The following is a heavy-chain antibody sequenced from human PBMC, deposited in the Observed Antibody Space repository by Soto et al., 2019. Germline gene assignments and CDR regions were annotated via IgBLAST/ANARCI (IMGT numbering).Heavy chain of an antibody. J-gene: IGHJ4*02. Sequence: QVQLQQWGAGLLMPSETLSLTCAVYGGSFSGYYWSWIRQPPGKGLEWIGEINHSGSTNYNPSLKSRVTISVDTSKNQFSLKLSSVTAADTAVYYCARAWGGVPDYWGQGTLVTVSS. D-gene: IGHD3-16*01. CDR2: INHSGST. CDR3: ARAWGGVPDY. CDR1: GGSFSGYY. V-gene: IGHV4-34*01.